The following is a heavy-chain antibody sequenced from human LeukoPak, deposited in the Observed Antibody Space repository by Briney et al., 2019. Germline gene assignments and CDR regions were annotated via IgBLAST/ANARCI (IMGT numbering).Heavy chain of an antibody. CDR3: ARSDLMVYASLGGMQYYYYMDV. Sequence: ASVKVSCKASGYTFTGYYMHWVRQAPGQGLEWMGWINPNSGNTGYAQKFQGRVTITRNTSISTAYMELSSLRSEDTAVYYCARSDLMVYASLGGMQYYYYMDVWGKGTTVTVSS. V-gene: IGHV1-8*03. J-gene: IGHJ6*03. CDR1: GYTFTGYY. D-gene: IGHD2-8*01. CDR2: INPNSGNT.